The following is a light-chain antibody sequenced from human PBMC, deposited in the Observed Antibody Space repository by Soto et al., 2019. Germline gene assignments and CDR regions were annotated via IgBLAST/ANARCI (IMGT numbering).Light chain of an antibody. Sequence: QSALPQPRSVSGSPGQSVTISCTGTSSDVGGYKYVSWFQQKPGEAPKRLIYDVSTRSHGVPSRFSGSKTGNTASLTISALQAEDEGDYYCCSHAGNYRWLFGGGTTLTVL. J-gene: IGLJ2*01. CDR2: DVS. CDR1: SSDVGGYKY. V-gene: IGLV2-11*01. CDR3: CSHAGNYRWL.